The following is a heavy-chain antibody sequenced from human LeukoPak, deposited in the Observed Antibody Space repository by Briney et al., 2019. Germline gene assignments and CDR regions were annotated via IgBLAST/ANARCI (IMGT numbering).Heavy chain of an antibody. V-gene: IGHV3-21*01. CDR1: GFTFSSYS. CDR3: ARDPYSSSWYEINFDY. J-gene: IGHJ4*02. Sequence: KPGGSLRLSCAASGFTFSSYSMNGVRQAPGKGLEWVSSISSSSSYIYYADSVKGRFTISRDNAKNSLYLQMNSLRAEDTAVYYCARDPYSSSWYEINFDYWGQGTLVTVSS. D-gene: IGHD6-13*01. CDR2: ISSSSSYI.